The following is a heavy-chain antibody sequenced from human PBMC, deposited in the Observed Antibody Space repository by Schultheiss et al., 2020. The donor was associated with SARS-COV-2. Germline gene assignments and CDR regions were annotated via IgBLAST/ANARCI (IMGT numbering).Heavy chain of an antibody. V-gene: IGHV3-30-3*01. CDR1: GFTFSSYA. Sequence: GESLKISCAASGFTFSSYAMHWVRQAPGKGLEWVAVISYDGSNKYYADSVKGRFTISRDNSKNTLYLQMNSLRAEDTAVYYCARDDGTMIVGGDVWGQGTTVTVSS. CDR3: ARDDGTMIVGGDV. J-gene: IGHJ6*02. D-gene: IGHD3-22*01. CDR2: ISYDGSNK.